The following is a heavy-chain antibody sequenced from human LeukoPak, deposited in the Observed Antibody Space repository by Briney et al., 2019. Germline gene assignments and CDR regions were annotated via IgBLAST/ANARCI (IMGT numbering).Heavy chain of an antibody. D-gene: IGHD3-10*01. CDR3: ARDPPKYYGSGSYFGYYYYGMDV. V-gene: IGHV3-21*01. J-gene: IGHJ6*02. CDR2: ISSSSSYI. Sequence: GGSLRLSCAASGFTFNTFNMTWVRQAPGKGLEWVSSISSSSSYIYYADSVKGRFTISRDNAKNSLYLQMNSLRAEDTAVYYCARDPPKYYGSGSYFGYYYYGMDVWGQGTTVTVSS. CDR1: GFTFNTFN.